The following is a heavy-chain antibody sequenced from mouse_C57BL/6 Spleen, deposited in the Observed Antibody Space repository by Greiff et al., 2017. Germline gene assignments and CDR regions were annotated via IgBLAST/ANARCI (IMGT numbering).Heavy chain of an antibody. CDR3: ARDGDYDGSSYVAY. Sequence: EVMLVESGGGLVKPGGSLKLSCAASGFTFSSYAMSWVRQTPEKRLEWVATISDGGSYTYYPDNVKGRFTISRDNAKNNLYLQMSHLKSEDTAMYYGARDGDYDGSSYVAYWGQGTLVTVSA. CDR2: ISDGGSYT. CDR1: GFTFSSYA. V-gene: IGHV5-4*01. J-gene: IGHJ3*01. D-gene: IGHD1-1*01.